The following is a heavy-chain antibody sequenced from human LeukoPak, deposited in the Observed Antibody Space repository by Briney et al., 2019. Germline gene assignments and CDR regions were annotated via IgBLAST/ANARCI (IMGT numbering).Heavy chain of an antibody. CDR2: IYYSGNT. CDR3: ARMAAIGAMDV. CDR1: GASMSSYY. V-gene: IGHV4-59*08. D-gene: IGHD5-24*01. Sequence: SETLSLTCTVSGASMSSYYWNWIRQPPGKGLEWIGYIYYSGNTNYNPSLKSRVTISIDTSKNQFSLKLTSVTAADTTGYYCARMAAIGAMDVWGQGTTVTVSS. J-gene: IGHJ6*02.